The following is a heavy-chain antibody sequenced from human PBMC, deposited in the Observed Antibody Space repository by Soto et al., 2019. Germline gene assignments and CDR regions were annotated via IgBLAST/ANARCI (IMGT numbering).Heavy chain of an antibody. CDR3: ARGAGYKMENDY. CDR2: IYYSGST. D-gene: IGHD5-12*01. Sequence: PSETLSLTCTVSGGSISSGGYYWSWIRQHPGKGLEWIGYIYYSGSTYYNPSLKSRVTISVDTSKNQFSLKLSSVTAADTAVYYCARGAGYKMENDYWGQGTLVTAPQ. CDR1: GGSISSGGYY. V-gene: IGHV4-31*03. J-gene: IGHJ4*02.